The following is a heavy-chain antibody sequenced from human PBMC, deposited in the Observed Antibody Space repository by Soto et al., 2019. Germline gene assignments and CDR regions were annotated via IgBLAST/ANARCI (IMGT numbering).Heavy chain of an antibody. J-gene: IGHJ3*02. V-gene: IGHV1-2*04. Sequence: ASVKVSCKASGYTFTGYYMHWVRQAPGQGLEWMGWINPNSGGTNYAQKFQGWVTMTRDTSISTAYMELSRLRSDDTAGYYCARGTEGGGDAFDIWGQGTMVTVSS. CDR1: GYTFTGYY. CDR2: INPNSGGT. D-gene: IGHD2-8*02. CDR3: ARGTEGGGDAFDI.